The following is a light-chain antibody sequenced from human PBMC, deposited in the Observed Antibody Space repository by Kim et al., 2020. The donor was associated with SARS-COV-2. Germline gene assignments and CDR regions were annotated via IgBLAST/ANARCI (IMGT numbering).Light chain of an antibody. CDR1: QGISSY. CDR3: QQLNSYPRLT. V-gene: IGKV1-9*01. Sequence: DIQLTQSPSFLSASVGDRVTITCRASQGISSYLAWYQQKPGKAPKLLIYAASTLQSGVPSRFSGSGSGTEFTLTISSLQPEDFATYYSQQLNSYPRLTFGGGTKMDIK. J-gene: IGKJ4*01. CDR2: AAS.